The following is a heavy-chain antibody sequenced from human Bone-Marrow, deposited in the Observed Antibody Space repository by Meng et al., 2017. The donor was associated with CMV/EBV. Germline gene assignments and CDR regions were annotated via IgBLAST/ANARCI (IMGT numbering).Heavy chain of an antibody. Sequence: GGSLRLSCAASGFTFSDYYMSWIRQAPGKGLEWVSYISSSGSTIYYADSVKGRFTISRDNAKNSLYLQMNSLRAEDTAVYHCASVPGDGYNLDYWGPGTLVTGSS. V-gene: IGHV3-11*01. CDR2: ISSSGSTI. CDR3: ASVPGDGYNLDY. CDR1: GFTFSDYY. D-gene: IGHD5-24*01. J-gene: IGHJ4*02.